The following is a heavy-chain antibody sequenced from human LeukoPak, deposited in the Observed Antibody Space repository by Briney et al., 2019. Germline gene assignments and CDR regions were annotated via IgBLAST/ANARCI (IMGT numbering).Heavy chain of an antibody. Sequence: KPSETLSLTCAVYGGSFSGYYWSWIRQPPGKGLEWIGEINHSGSTNHNPSLKSRVTISVDTSKNQFSLKLSSVTAADTAVYYCARAEYDSSGYPLDYWGQGTLVTVSS. V-gene: IGHV4-34*01. CDR3: ARAEYDSSGYPLDY. CDR2: INHSGST. D-gene: IGHD3-22*01. J-gene: IGHJ4*02. CDR1: GGSFSGYY.